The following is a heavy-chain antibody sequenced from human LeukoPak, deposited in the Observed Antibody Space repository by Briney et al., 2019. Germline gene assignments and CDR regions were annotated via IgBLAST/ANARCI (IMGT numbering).Heavy chain of an antibody. CDR1: GYSISNGYY. J-gene: IGHJ5*02. V-gene: IGHV4-38-2*01. CDR2: INHSGST. Sequence: SETLSLTCAVSGYSISNGYYWVWIRQPPGKGLEWIGEINHSGSTDYNPSLKSRVTISVDTSKNQFSLKLSSVTAADTAVYYCARGSRTIFGVVIKSVLDPWGQGTLVTVSS. CDR3: ARGSRTIFGVVIKSVLDP. D-gene: IGHD3-3*01.